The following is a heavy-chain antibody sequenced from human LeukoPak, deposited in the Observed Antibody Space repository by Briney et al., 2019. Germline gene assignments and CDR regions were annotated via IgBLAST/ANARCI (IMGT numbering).Heavy chain of an antibody. V-gene: IGHV1-8*01. CDR2: INPNSGNT. J-gene: IGHJ5*02. Sequence: ASVKVSCKASGYSFTNYDINWVRQATGQGLEWIGWINPNSGNTDYAQKFQDRVIMTRNNSINTVYMELTGLTTEDTAVYYCVRELGYGSGSYYLNWFDPWGQGTLVSVSS. D-gene: IGHD3-10*01. CDR1: GYSFTNYD. CDR3: VRELGYGSGSYYLNWFDP.